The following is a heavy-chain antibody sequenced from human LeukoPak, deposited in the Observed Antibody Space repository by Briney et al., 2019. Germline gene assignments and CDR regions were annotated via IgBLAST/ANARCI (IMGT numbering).Heavy chain of an antibody. D-gene: IGHD5-18*01. CDR3: AGSATADFDY. V-gene: IGHV4-4*07. Sequence: SETLSLTCTVSGDSISLSGGSITIYYWSWIRQPAGKGPAWIGRIYTSGTTEYNPSLKSRVTMSLDMSRNQFSLKLYSMTAADTAIYYCAGSATADFDYWGQGTLVTVSS. J-gene: IGHJ4*02. CDR1: GGSITIYY. CDR2: IYTSGTT.